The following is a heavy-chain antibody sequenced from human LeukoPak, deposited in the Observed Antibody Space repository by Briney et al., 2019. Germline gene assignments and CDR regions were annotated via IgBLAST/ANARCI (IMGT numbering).Heavy chain of an antibody. CDR2: ISYDGSNK. D-gene: IGHD3-22*01. CDR3: AKDWDYYDSSGYPSH. Sequence: GGSLRLSCAASGFTFSSYAMSWVRQAPGKGLEWVAVISYDGSNKYYADSVKGRFTISRDNSKNTLYLQMNSLRAEDTAVYYCAKDWDYYDSSGYPSHWGQGTLVTVSS. CDR1: GFTFSSYA. V-gene: IGHV3-30*18. J-gene: IGHJ4*02.